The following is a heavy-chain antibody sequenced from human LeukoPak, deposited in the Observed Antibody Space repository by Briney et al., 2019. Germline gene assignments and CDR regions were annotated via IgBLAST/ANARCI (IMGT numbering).Heavy chain of an antibody. J-gene: IGHJ3*02. D-gene: IGHD1-7*01. Sequence: SETLSLTCAVYGGSFSGYYWSWIRQPAGKGLEWIGEINHSGSTNYNPSLKSRVTISVDTSKNQFSLKLSSVTAADTAVYYCARWTGTTDAFDIWGQGTMVTVSS. CDR3: ARWTGTTDAFDI. CDR2: INHSGST. V-gene: IGHV4-34*01. CDR1: GGSFSGYY.